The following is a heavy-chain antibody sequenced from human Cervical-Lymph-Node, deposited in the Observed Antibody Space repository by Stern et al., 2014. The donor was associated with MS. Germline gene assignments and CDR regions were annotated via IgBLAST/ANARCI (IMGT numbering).Heavy chain of an antibody. CDR3: ARPLRGINNAFDA. CDR1: GYSFSNTW. D-gene: IGHD3-10*01. V-gene: IGHV5-51*01. Sequence: EVQLVQSGGEVKKAGESLKISCKGSGYSFSNTWIGWVRQMPGKGLEWMGFIYPEDSDTRYSPSFQGQVSISADTSISTTYLHWGSLKASDTAMYFCARPLRGINNAFDAWGQGTMVTVHS. J-gene: IGHJ3*01. CDR2: IYPEDSDT.